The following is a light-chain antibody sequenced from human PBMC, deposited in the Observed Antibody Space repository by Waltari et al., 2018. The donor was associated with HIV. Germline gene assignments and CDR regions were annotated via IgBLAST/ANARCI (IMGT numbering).Light chain of an antibody. CDR1: SSDVGGYNY. J-gene: IGLJ3*02. CDR3: CSYAGDYTFR. CDR2: DVS. V-gene: IGLV2-11*01. Sequence: QSALTQPRSVSGSPGQSVTISCTGPSSDVGGYNYVPWYQQHPGKAPKLMIYDVSKRPSGVPDRFSGSKSGNTATLTISGLQAEDEADFYCCSYAGDYTFRFGGGTKLTVL.